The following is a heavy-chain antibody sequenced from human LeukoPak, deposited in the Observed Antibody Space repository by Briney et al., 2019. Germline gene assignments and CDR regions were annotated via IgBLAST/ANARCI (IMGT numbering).Heavy chain of an antibody. V-gene: IGHV3-30*18. D-gene: IGHD3-22*01. CDR3: AKKAATYYYDNSAFDI. CDR2: ISYDGSNK. J-gene: IGHJ3*02. Sequence: GGSLRLSCAASGFTFSSYGMHWVRQAPGKGLEWVAVISYDGSNKYYADSVKGRFTISRDNSKNTLYLQMNSLRAEDTAVYYCAKKAATYYYDNSAFDIWGQGTMVTVSS. CDR1: GFTFSSYG.